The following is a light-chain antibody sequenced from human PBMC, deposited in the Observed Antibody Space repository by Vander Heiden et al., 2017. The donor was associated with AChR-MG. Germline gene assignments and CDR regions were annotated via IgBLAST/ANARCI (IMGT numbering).Light chain of an antibody. V-gene: IGKV3-15*01. CDR2: GAS. Sequence: EIVMTQSPATPSVSPGERATLSCRASQSVSSNLAWYQQKPGQVPRLLIYGASTRATGIPARFSGSGYGTEFTLSISSLQSEDFAIYFCQQYNNWPPWTFGQGTKVEIK. J-gene: IGKJ1*01. CDR3: QQYNNWPPWT. CDR1: QSVSSN.